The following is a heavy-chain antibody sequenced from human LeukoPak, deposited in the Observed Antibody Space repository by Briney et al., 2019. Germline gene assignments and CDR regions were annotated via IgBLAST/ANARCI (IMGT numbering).Heavy chain of an antibody. CDR1: GGSISSGSYY. V-gene: IGHV4-61*02. CDR3: ARERYFDWLFPEDYYYYMDV. Sequence: SETLSLTCTVSGGSISSGSYYWSWIRQPAGKGLEWIGRIYTSGSTNYNPSLKSRVSMSVDTSKNQFSLKLSSVTAADTAVYYCARERYFDWLFPEDYYYYMDVWGKGTTVTISS. D-gene: IGHD3-9*01. CDR2: IYTSGST. J-gene: IGHJ6*03.